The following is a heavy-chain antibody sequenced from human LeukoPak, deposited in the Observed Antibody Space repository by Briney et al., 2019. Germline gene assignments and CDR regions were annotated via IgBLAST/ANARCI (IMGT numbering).Heavy chain of an antibody. Sequence: SETLSLTCTVSGGSISSSSYYWGWTRQPPGKGLEWIGSIYYSGSTYYNPSLKSRVTISVDTSKNQFSLKLSSVTAADTAVYYCARPKKIPGIAVAGTRLWFDPWGQGTLVTVSS. D-gene: IGHD6-19*01. CDR1: GGSISSSSYY. V-gene: IGHV4-39*01. J-gene: IGHJ5*02. CDR2: IYYSGST. CDR3: ARPKKIPGIAVAGTRLWFDP.